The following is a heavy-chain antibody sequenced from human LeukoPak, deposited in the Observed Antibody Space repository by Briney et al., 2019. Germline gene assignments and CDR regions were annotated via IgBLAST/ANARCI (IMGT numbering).Heavy chain of an antibody. CDR2: ISGSGGST. V-gene: IGHV3-23*01. Sequence: GGSLRLSCAAPGFTFSSYAMSWVRQAPGKGLEWVSAISGSGGSTYYADSVKGRFTISRDNSKNTLYLQMNSLRAEDTAVYYCAKDGVTMVRGVKPLDYWGQGTLVTVSS. D-gene: IGHD3-10*01. CDR3: AKDGVTMVRGVKPLDY. J-gene: IGHJ4*02. CDR1: GFTFSSYA.